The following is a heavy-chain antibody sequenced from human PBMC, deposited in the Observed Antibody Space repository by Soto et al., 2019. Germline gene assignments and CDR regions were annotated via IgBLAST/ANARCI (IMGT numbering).Heavy chain of an antibody. D-gene: IGHD2-2*01. V-gene: IGHV3-15*01. CDR3: TTGIMPGGIVVVPAPSYYYYYMDV. Sequence: GGFLRLSCAASGFTFSNAWMSWVRQAPGKGLEWVGRIKSKTDGGTTDYAAPVKGRFTISRDDSKNTLYLQMNSLKTEDTAVYYCTTGIMPGGIVVVPAPSYYYYYMDVWGKGTTVTVSS. CDR1: GFTFSNAW. J-gene: IGHJ6*03. CDR2: IKSKTDGGTT.